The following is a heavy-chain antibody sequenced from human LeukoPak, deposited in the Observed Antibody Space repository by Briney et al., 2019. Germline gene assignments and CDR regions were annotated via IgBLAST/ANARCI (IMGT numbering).Heavy chain of an antibody. CDR2: IGSSDNTI. J-gene: IGHJ5*02. CDR1: GFTFSDYY. V-gene: IGHV3-11*04. D-gene: IGHD5-24*01. CDR3: ARGFYTYDQ. Sequence: PGGSLRLSCAASGFTFSDYYMSWIRQAPGKGLEWVSSIGSSDNTIYYTDSVKGRFAISRDNAKNSLYLQMKSLRAEDTAVYYCARGFYTYDQWGQGTLVTVSS.